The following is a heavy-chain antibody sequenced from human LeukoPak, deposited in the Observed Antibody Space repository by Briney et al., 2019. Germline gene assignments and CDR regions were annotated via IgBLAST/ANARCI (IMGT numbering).Heavy chain of an antibody. V-gene: IGHV3-53*01. CDR3: ARGTTSPVGGFDP. CDR2: IYKNGTK. CDR1: GLIFSYKF. J-gene: IGHJ5*02. D-gene: IGHD3-3*01. Sequence: PGGSLRLSCAASGLIFSYKFINWVRQAPGKGLEWVAVIYKNGTKNYSDSVKGGFTISRDNPTNTVFLHMNTLRAEDTAVYYCARGTTSPVGGFDPWGQGTLVTVSS.